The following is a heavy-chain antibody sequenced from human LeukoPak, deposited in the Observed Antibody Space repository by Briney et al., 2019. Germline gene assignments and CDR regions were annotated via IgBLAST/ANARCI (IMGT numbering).Heavy chain of an antibody. J-gene: IGHJ4*02. Sequence: GGSLRLSCAASGFTFSSYWMSWVRQAPGKGLEWVSYISSSSSTIYYADSVKGRFTISRDNAKNSLYLQMNSLRAEDTAVYYCASEIIFGSFDYWGQGTLVTVSS. CDR3: ASEIIFGSFDY. CDR2: ISSSSSTI. D-gene: IGHD3-3*01. V-gene: IGHV3-48*01. CDR1: GFTFSSYW.